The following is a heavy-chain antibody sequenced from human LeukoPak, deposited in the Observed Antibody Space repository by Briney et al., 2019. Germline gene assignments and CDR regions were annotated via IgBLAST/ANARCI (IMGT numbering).Heavy chain of an antibody. D-gene: IGHD6-25*01. Sequence: ASVKVSCKASGYTFTSYAMNWVRQAPGQGLEWMGWITTNTGNPTYAQDFTGRFVFFLDTSVSTAYLQISSLKAEDTAVYYCARDRGPSGYRYFDYWGQGTLVTVSS. V-gene: IGHV7-4-1*02. CDR3: ARDRGPSGYRYFDY. CDR2: ITTNTGNP. CDR1: GYTFTSYA. J-gene: IGHJ4*02.